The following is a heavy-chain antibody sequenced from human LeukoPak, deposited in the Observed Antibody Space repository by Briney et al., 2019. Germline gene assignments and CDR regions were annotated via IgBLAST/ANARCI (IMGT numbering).Heavy chain of an antibody. D-gene: IGHD6-6*01. Sequence: GGSLRLSCAASGFTFSSYSMNWVRQAPGKGLEWVSYISSSSSTIYYADSVKGRFTISRDNAKKTLYLQMNSLRAEDTAVYYCARAVAARHDYYYYYMDVWGKGTTVTVSS. V-gene: IGHV3-48*01. J-gene: IGHJ6*03. CDR2: ISSSSSTI. CDR1: GFTFSSYS. CDR3: ARAVAARHDYYYYYMDV.